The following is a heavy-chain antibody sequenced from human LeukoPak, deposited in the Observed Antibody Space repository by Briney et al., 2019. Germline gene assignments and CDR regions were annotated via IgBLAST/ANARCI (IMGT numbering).Heavy chain of an antibody. CDR2: MYYSGST. Sequence: SETLSLTCTVSGGSNSSGDYYWSWIRQPPGKGLEWIAYMYYSGSTYYNPSLKSRVTMSADTSKNQLSLKLSSVTAADTAVYYCARPYYYDSRIDPWGQGILVTVSS. CDR3: ARPYYYDSRIDP. V-gene: IGHV4-30-4*01. CDR1: GGSNSSGDYY. D-gene: IGHD3-22*01. J-gene: IGHJ5*02.